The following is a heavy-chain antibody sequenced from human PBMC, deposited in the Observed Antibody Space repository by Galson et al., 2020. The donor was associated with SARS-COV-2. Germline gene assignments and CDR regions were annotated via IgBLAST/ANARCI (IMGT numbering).Heavy chain of an antibody. CDR1: GFSFSTYW. D-gene: IGHD6-19*01. Sequence: QLGESLKLPWAASGFSFSTYWMSWVRQAPGKGLEGRANRKPDGTSKHYMDPVKGRFTISRDNTKNSLSLQMDSLRVEDTGLYYCGGCPSAVPGFDWGQGTLVTVSS. V-gene: IGHV3-7*01. CDR2: RKPDGTSK. J-gene: IGHJ4*02. CDR3: GGCPSAVPGFD.